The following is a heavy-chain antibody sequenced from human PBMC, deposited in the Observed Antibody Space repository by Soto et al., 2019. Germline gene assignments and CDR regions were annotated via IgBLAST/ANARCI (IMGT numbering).Heavy chain of an antibody. CDR1: DYTFAAYW. CDR3: ARPDCTGGVCYPFYDF. Sequence: PGEALKISCEGSDYTFAAYWIGLVLQLPGKDPEWMCIVNPGDSEARYGPSFQGQVTISADKSINTAYLRWSSLKVSDTAIYYCARPDCTGGVCYPFYDFWGQGTRVTVS. V-gene: IGHV5-51*01. D-gene: IGHD2-8*02. CDR2: VNPGDSEA. J-gene: IGHJ3*01.